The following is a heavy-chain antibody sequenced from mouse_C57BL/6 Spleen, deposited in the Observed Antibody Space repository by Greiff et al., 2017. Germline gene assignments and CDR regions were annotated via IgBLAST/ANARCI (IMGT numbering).Heavy chain of an antibody. CDR1: GYTFTSYW. CDR3: ARNWERVYYYAMDY. CDR2: IDPSDSST. J-gene: IGHJ4*01. V-gene: IGHV1-50*01. Sequence: QVQLQQPGAELVKPGASVKLSCKASGYTFTSYWMQWVKQRPGQGLEWIGEIDPSDSSTNYNQKFKGKATLTVDTSSSTAYMQLSSLTSEDSAVYYWARNWERVYYYAMDYWGQGTSVTVSS. D-gene: IGHD4-1*01.